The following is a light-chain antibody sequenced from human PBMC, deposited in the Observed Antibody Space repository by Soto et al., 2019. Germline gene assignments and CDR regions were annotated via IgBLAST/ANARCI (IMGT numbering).Light chain of an antibody. CDR2: DVN. V-gene: IGLV2-8*01. Sequence: QSVLTQPASVSGSPGQSVAISCSGTSSDVGGYNYVSWYQQHPGKAPKLMIYDVNKRPSGVPDRFSGSKSGNTASLTVSGLQAEDEADYYCISYAGSNKPAFGGGTKLTVL. J-gene: IGLJ2*01. CDR3: ISYAGSNKPA. CDR1: SSDVGGYNY.